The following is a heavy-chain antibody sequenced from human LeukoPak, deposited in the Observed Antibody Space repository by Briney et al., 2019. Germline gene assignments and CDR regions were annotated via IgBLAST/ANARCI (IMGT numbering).Heavy chain of an antibody. J-gene: IGHJ5*02. V-gene: IGHV3-23*01. Sequence: GGSLRLSCAASGFTFSSYAMSWVRQAPGKGLEWVSAISGSGGSTYYADSVKGRFTISRDNSKNTLYLQMSSLRAEDTAVYYCAKGKGPRGHGSGSYDPWGQGTLVTVSS. D-gene: IGHD3-10*01. CDR3: AKGKGPRGHGSGSYDP. CDR1: GFTFSSYA. CDR2: ISGSGGST.